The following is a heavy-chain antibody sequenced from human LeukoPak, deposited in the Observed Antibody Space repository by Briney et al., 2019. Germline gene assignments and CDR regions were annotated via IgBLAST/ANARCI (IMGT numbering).Heavy chain of an antibody. Sequence: SETLSLTCTVSGGSISSSSYYWGWIRQPPGKGLEWTGSIYYSGSTYYNPSLKSRVTISVDTSKNQFSLKLSSVTAADTAVYYCARHVHIVVVIDDAFDIWGQGTMVTVSS. D-gene: IGHD2-21*01. CDR2: IYYSGST. CDR1: GGSISSSSYY. CDR3: ARHVHIVVVIDDAFDI. V-gene: IGHV4-39*01. J-gene: IGHJ3*02.